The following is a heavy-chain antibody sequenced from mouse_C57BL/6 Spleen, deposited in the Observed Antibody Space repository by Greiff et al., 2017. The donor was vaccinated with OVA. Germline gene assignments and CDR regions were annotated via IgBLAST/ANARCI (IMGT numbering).Heavy chain of an antibody. Sequence: VQLQQSGAELMKPGASVKLSCKATGYTFTGYWIEWVKQRPGHGLEWIGEILPGSGSTNYTEKFKGKATFTADTSSNTAYMQLSSLTTEDSAIYYCARSGAAGGHWGQGTTLTVSS. CDR1: GYTFTGYW. V-gene: IGHV1-9*01. CDR3: ARSGAAGGH. D-gene: IGHD3-3*01. CDR2: ILPGSGST. J-gene: IGHJ2*01.